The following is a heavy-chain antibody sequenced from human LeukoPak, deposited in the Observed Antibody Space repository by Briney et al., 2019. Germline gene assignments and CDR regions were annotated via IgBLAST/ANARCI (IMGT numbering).Heavy chain of an antibody. D-gene: IGHD6-13*01. J-gene: IGHJ4*02. CDR1: GGSISSYY. CDR3: ARHAYSSSWYLDY. Sequence: SETLSLTCTVSGGSISSYYWSWIRQPPGKGLEWIGYIYYSGSANYNPSLKSRVTISVDTSKNQFSLKLSSVTAADTAVYYCARHAYSSSWYLDYWGQGTLVTVSS. V-gene: IGHV4-59*08. CDR2: IYYSGSA.